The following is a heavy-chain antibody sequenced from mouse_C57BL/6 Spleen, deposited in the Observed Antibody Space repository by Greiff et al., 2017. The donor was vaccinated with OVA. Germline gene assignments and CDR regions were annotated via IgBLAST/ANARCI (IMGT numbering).Heavy chain of an antibody. CDR3: ARRLHYGSSPYFDY. CDR1: GYSITSGYY. Sequence: EVQLQQSGPGLVKPSQSLSLTCSVTGYSITSGYYWNWIRQFPGNKLEWMGYISYDGSNNYNPSLKNRISITRDTSKNQFFLKLNSVTTEDTATYYCARRLHYGSSPYFDYWGQGTTLTVSS. D-gene: IGHD1-1*01. CDR2: ISYDGSN. V-gene: IGHV3-6*01. J-gene: IGHJ2*01.